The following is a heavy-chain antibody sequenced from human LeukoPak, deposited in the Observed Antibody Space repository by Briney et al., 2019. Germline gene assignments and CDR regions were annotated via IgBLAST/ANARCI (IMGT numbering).Heavy chain of an antibody. CDR1: GFTFSSYG. V-gene: IGHV3-33*01. Sequence: GGSLRLSCAASGFTFSSYGMHSVRQAPGKGLEWVAVIWYDGSNKYYADSVKGRFTISRDNSKNTLYLQMNSLRAEDTAVYYCARVGQPLIYYYYYGMDVRGQGTTVTVS. CDR3: ARVGQPLIYYYYYGMDV. J-gene: IGHJ6*02. D-gene: IGHD6-13*01. CDR2: IWYDGSNK.